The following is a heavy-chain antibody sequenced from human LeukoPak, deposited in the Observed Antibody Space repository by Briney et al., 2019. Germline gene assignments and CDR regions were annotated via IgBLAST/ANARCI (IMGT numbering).Heavy chain of an antibody. CDR1: GFNFNYAW. CDR2: ISSSGSTI. J-gene: IGHJ6*04. D-gene: IGHD3-10*02. Sequence: PGGSLRLSCAASGFNFNYAWMSWVRQAPGKGLEWVSYISSSGSTIYYADSVKGRFTISRDNAKNSLYLQMNSLRAEDTAVYYCAELGITMIGGVWGKGTTVTISS. V-gene: IGHV3-11*04. CDR3: AELGITMIGGV.